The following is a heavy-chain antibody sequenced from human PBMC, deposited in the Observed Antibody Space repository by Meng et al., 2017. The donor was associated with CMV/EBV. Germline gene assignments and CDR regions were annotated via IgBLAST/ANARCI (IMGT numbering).Heavy chain of an antibody. CDR1: GLPSSNYW. CDR3: RLGHYSQD. CDR2: IKNDGSER. V-gene: IGHV3-7*02. Sequence: LVESGGGLVQPGGSLGPSCAASGLPSSNYWMSWVRQAPGKGLEWVANIKNDGSERYYVDSVKGRFSISRDNADNSLYLQMNNLRAEDTAVYYCRLGHYSQDWGQGTLVTVSS. D-gene: IGHD4-17*01. J-gene: IGHJ4*02.